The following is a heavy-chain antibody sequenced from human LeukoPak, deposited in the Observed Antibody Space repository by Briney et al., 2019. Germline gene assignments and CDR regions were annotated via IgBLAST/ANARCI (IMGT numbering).Heavy chain of an antibody. CDR3: ARLRVYCTNGVCKNGYYFDY. D-gene: IGHD2-8*01. CDR1: GYTFTGYY. J-gene: IGHJ4*02. Sequence: GASVKVSCKASGYTFTGYYMHWVRQAPGQGLEWMGWINPNSGGTNYAQKFQGGVTMARDTSISTAYMELSRLRSDDTAVYYCARLRVYCTNGVCKNGYYFDYWGQGTLVTVSS. V-gene: IGHV1-2*02. CDR2: INPNSGGT.